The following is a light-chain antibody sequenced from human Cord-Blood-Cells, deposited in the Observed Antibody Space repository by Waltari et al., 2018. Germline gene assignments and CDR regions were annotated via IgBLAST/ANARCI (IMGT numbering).Light chain of an antibody. J-gene: IGLJ3*02. CDR3: CSYAGSSTSV. CDR2: EGS. Sequence: HSALTQPASVSGSPGPSITISCTGPSSDVGSYNLVSWYQQHPGKAPKLTIYEGSKRPSGVSNRFSGSKSGNTASLTISGLQAEDEADYYCCSYAGSSTSVFGGGTKLTVL. CDR1: SSDVGSYNL. V-gene: IGLV2-23*01.